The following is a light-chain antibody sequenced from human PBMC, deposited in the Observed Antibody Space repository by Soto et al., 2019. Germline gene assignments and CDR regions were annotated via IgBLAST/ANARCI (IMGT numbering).Light chain of an antibody. V-gene: IGKV3-11*01. CDR1: QSVSSY. J-gene: IGKJ1*01. Sequence: EIVLTKSPATVSLSPGERATLSCRASQSVSSYLAWYQQKPGQAPRLLIYDASNRATGVPPRFSGSGSGTDFTLTISSLEPEDFAVYYCQQRYSGWTFGPGTKVEIK. CDR3: QQRYSGWT. CDR2: DAS.